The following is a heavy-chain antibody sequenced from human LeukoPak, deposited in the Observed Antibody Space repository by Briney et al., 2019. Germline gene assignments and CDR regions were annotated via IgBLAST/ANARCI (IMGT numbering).Heavy chain of an antibody. D-gene: IGHD3-10*01. CDR2: IYYTGYT. Sequence: PSETLSLTCTVSGGSISSYYWSWIRQPPGKGLEWIGNIYYTGYTNYNPSLKSRVTISVDTSKKQFSLILTSVTAADTAVYHCARQGISGTHYASFDPWGQGTLVTVSS. CDR3: ARQGISGTHYASFDP. V-gene: IGHV4-59*08. CDR1: GGSISSYY. J-gene: IGHJ5*02.